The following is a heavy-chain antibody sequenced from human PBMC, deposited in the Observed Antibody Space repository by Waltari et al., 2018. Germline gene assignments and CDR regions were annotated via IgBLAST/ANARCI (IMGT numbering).Heavy chain of an antibody. CDR3: ARVPVEMATIRWYFDY. J-gene: IGHJ4*02. Sequence: EVQLVESGGGLVKPGGSLRLSCAASGFTFSNAWMSWVRQAPGKGLEWVGRIKSKTDGGTTDYAAPVKGRFTISRDDSKNTLYLQMNSLKTEDTAVYYCARVPVEMATIRWYFDYWGQGTLVTVSS. CDR2: IKSKTDGGTT. CDR1: GFTFSNAW. D-gene: IGHD5-12*01. V-gene: IGHV3-15*01.